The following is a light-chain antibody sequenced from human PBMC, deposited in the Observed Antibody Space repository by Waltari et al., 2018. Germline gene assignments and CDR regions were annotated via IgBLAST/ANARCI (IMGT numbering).Light chain of an antibody. J-gene: IGKJ4*01. V-gene: IGKV1-5*03. CDR2: KAS. Sequence: DIQMTQSPSTLSASVGDRVIFSCRASQSISKWLAWYQQKPGKAPKLLIYKASTLESGVPSRVSCSGSWTEFTLTISNLQPGDFATYYCQQYNSYSLLSFGGGTKVEIK. CDR1: QSISKW. CDR3: QQYNSYSLLS.